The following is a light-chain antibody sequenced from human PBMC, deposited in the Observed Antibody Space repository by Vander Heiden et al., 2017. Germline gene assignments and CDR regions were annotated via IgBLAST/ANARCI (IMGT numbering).Light chain of an antibody. CDR2: GAS. Sequence: ETLMTHSPVSLSVSPGERATLSCRTSQSVNTKLAWYQQRPGQAPRLLIYGASTRAAGVPDRFSGSGSGTEFTLTISSLQPEDFAVYYCHQYNNWPPWTFGQGTKVEIK. CDR3: HQYNNWPPWT. CDR1: QSVNTK. J-gene: IGKJ1*01. V-gene: IGKV3-15*01.